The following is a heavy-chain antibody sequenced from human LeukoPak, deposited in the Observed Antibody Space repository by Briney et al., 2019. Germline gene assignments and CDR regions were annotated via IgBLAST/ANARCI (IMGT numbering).Heavy chain of an antibody. D-gene: IGHD1-7*01. CDR3: ARVRNWNYVRYYYYGMDV. V-gene: IGHV3-30-3*01. CDR2: ISYDGSNK. CDR1: GFTFSSYA. J-gene: IGHJ6*02. Sequence: PGGSLRLSCAASGFTFSSYAMHWVRQAPGKGLEGVAVISYDGSNKYYADSVKGRFTISRDNSKNTLYLQMNSLRAEDTAVYYCARVRNWNYVRYYYYGMDVWGQGTTVTVSS.